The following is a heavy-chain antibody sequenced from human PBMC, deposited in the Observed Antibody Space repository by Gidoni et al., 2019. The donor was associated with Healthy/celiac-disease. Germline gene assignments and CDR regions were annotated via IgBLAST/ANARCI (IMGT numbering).Heavy chain of an antibody. J-gene: IGHJ4*02. V-gene: IGHV3-9*01. Sequence: EVQLVESGGGLVQPGRSLRLSCAVSGFTFDDYGMHWVRQAPGKGLEWVSGISWNSGTIGYADSVKGRFTISRDNAKNSLYLQMNSLRAEDTALYYCAKDAYSSSPTGFDYWGQGTLVTVSS. D-gene: IGHD6-6*01. CDR3: AKDAYSSSPTGFDY. CDR1: GFTFDDYG. CDR2: ISWNSGTI.